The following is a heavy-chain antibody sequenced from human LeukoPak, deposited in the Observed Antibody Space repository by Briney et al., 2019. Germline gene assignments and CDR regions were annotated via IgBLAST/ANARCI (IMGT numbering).Heavy chain of an antibody. CDR2: IYSGGST. Sequence: PGGSLRLSCAASGSTVSSNYMSWVRQAPGKGLEWVSVIYSGGSTYYADSVKGRFTISRDNSKNTLYLQMNSLRAEDTAVYYCARGIAAAGKGYYYYYGMDVWGQGTTVTVSS. J-gene: IGHJ6*02. CDR1: GSTVSSNY. D-gene: IGHD6-13*01. CDR3: ARGIAAAGKGYYYYYGMDV. V-gene: IGHV3-53*01.